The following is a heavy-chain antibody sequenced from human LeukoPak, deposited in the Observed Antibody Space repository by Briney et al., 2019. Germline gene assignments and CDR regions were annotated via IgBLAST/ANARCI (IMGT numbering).Heavy chain of an antibody. J-gene: IGHJ2*01. Sequence: PGGSLRLSCAASGFTFSSYDMHWVRQAAGKGLEWISTIGTAGDTYYLASVEGRFTISRENAKNSLYLQMSSLRAGDTAMYYCAREGLGATKRVVNYDFDLWGRGTLVTVSS. D-gene: IGHD2-2*01. CDR1: GFTFSSYD. CDR3: AREGLGATKRVVNYDFDL. V-gene: IGHV3-13*01. CDR2: IGTAGDT.